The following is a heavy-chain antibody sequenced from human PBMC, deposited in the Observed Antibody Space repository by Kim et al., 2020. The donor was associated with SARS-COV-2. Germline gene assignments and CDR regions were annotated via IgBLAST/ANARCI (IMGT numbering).Heavy chain of an antibody. V-gene: IGHV4-59*13. Sequence: SETLSLTCTLSGVSIGSFYWSWIRQSPGRGLELIGYVFYSGSAKYNPSFESRVTISVDTSKDQFALELRSMTAADTATYYCARGILSLSGNDWLPIFAYWGQGALVTVSS. CDR1: GVSIGSFY. CDR2: VFYSGSA. J-gene: IGHJ4*02. D-gene: IGHD2-15*01. CDR3: ARGILSLSGNDWLPIFAY.